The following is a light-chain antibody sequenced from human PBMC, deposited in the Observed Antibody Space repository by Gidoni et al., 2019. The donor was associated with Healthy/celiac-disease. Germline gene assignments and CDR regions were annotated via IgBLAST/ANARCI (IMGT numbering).Light chain of an antibody. V-gene: IGKV1-27*01. CDR1: QGIRNY. Sequence: DIQMTQSPSSLSASVGDRVTITCRASQGIRNYLAWYQQKPGKVPKLLIYAASTLQSGVPSRFSGSGSGTDFTLTISSLQPEDVATYYCQKYNSARLTFXGXTKVEIK. CDR2: AAS. J-gene: IGKJ4*01. CDR3: QKYNSARLT.